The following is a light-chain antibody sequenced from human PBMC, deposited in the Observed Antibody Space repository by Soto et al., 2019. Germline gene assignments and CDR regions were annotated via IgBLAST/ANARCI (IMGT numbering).Light chain of an antibody. CDR3: QQDNSPFT. J-gene: IGKJ3*01. CDR2: KAS. V-gene: IGKV1-5*03. CDR1: QSISSW. Sequence: DIQMTQSPSTLSASVGDRVTITCRASQSISSWLAWYQQKPEKAPKLLIYKASSLESGVPSRFSVSGSWTEFTSTISSLQPDDFPTYYDQQDNSPFTFGPGIKVDIK.